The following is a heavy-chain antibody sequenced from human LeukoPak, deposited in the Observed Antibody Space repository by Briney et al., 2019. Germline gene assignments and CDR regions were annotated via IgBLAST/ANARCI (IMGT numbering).Heavy chain of an antibody. D-gene: IGHD2-8*01. CDR1: GFTFDSYA. CDR2: ISGSGYNT. CDR3: AKDNRAFCTSGVCSSFDY. V-gene: IGHV3-23*01. Sequence: GGSLSLSCAASGFTFDSYAMSWVRQAPGKGLEWVSSISGSGYNTYYADSVKGRFIISRDNPKNTLYLQMSGLRDEDTAVYYCAKDNRAFCTSGVCSSFDYWGQGALVTVSS. J-gene: IGHJ4*02.